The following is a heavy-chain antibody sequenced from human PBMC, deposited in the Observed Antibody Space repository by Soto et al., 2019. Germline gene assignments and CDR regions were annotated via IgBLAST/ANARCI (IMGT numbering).Heavy chain of an antibody. CDR3: ARHVFWDIVVVPAAIAGWFDP. J-gene: IGHJ5*02. D-gene: IGHD2-2*02. CDR2: IYSGGST. Sequence: PGGSLRLSCAASGFTVSSNYMSWVRQAPGKGLEWVSVIYSGGSTYYADSVKGRFTISRDNSKNTLYLQMNSLRAEDTAVYYCARHVFWDIVVVPAAIAGWFDPWGQGTLVTLSS. CDR1: GFTVSSNY. V-gene: IGHV3-66*04.